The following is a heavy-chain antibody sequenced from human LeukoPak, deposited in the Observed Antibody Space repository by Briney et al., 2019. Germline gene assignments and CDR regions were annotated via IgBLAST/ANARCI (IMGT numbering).Heavy chain of an antibody. Sequence: ASVKVSCKASGYTFTGYYMHWVRQAPGQGLEWMGWMNPNSGNTGYAQKFQGRVTMTRNTSISTAYMELSSLRSEDTAVYYCARVGIAAAGTVPFDYWGQGTLVTVSS. CDR1: GYTFTGYY. CDR2: MNPNSGNT. D-gene: IGHD6-13*01. CDR3: ARVGIAAAGTVPFDY. V-gene: IGHV1-8*02. J-gene: IGHJ4*02.